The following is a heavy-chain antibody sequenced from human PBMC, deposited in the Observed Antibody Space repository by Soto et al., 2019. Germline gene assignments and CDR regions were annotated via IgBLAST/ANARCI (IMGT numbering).Heavy chain of an antibody. CDR1: GFTFSSYG. CDR2: IWYDGSNK. V-gene: IGHV3-33*01. Sequence: QVQLVESGGGVVQPGRSLRLSCAASGFTFSSYGMHWVRQAPGKGLEWVAVIWYDGSNKYYADSVKGRFTISRDNSKNTLYLKMNSLRAEDTAVYYCARDTARYKVRMYYGMDFCGQGTTITVSS. D-gene: IGHD3-10*01. CDR3: ARDTARYKVRMYYGMDF. J-gene: IGHJ6*02.